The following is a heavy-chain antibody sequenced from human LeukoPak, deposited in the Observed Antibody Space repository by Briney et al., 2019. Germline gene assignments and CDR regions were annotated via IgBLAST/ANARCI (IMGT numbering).Heavy chain of an antibody. D-gene: IGHD4-17*01. CDR3: ARGPRYGDQRDAFDI. CDR1: GFTFSSYS. CDR2: ISSSSSYI. V-gene: IGHV3-21*01. J-gene: IGHJ3*02. Sequence: GGSLRLSCAASGFTFSSYSMNWVRQAPGKGLEWVSSISSSSSYIYYADSVKGRFTISRDNAKNSLYLQMNSLRAEDTAVYYCARGPRYGDQRDAFDIWGQGTMVTVSS.